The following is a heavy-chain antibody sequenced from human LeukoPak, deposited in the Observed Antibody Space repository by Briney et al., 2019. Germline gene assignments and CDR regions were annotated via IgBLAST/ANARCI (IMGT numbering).Heavy chain of an antibody. CDR1: GCSISTYY. V-gene: IGHV4-59*01. D-gene: IGHD4-17*01. CDR3: ARDTYGSPWYFEL. Sequence: SETLSLTCTVSGCSISTYYWSWIRQPPGKGLEWIGHIHYSGSTNYNPSLKSRVTISVDTSKNQFSLKLSSVTAADTAVYYCARDTYGSPWYFELWGRGTLVTVSS. CDR2: IHYSGST. J-gene: IGHJ2*01.